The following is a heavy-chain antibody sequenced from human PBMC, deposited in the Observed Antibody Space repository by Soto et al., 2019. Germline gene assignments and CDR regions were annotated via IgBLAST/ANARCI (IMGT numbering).Heavy chain of an antibody. CDR3: ARFLGRYDAFDI. CDR1: GDSVSSNSAA. CDR2: TYYRSKWYN. D-gene: IGHD7-27*01. J-gene: IGHJ3*02. Sequence: PSQTLSLTCAISGDSVSSNSAAWSRIRQSPSRGLEWLGRTYYRSKWYNDYTLSVKSRITINPDTSKNQFSLQLNSVTPGDTAVYYCARFLGRYDAFDIWGQGTVVTVSS. V-gene: IGHV6-1*01.